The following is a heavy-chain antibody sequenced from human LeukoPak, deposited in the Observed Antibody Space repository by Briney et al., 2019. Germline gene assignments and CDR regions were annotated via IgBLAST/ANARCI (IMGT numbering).Heavy chain of an antibody. CDR3: ARDLGGYPFFMDV. CDR1: GGSISSGGDY. J-gene: IGHJ6*03. V-gene: IGHV4-31*03. CDR2: IHDSGST. Sequence: SETLSLTCIVSGGSISSGGDYWSWIRQHPGKGLEWIGYIHDSGSTYYNPSLKSRVTISVDTSKNQFFLELSSVTAADTAVYFCARDLGGYPFFMDVWGRGTTVIVSS. D-gene: IGHD2-15*01.